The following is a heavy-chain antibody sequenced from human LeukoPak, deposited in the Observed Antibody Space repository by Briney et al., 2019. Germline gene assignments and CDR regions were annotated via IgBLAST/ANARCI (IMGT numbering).Heavy chain of an antibody. CDR3: ARLYGIAAAGT. CDR1: GGSFSGYY. D-gene: IGHD6-13*01. CDR2: INHSGST. Sequence: SETXSLTCAVYGGSFSGYYWSWIRQPPGKGLEWIGEINHSGSTNYNPSLKSRVAISVDTSKNQFSLKLSSVTAADTAVYYCARLYGIAAAGTWGQGTLVTVSS. J-gene: IGHJ5*02. V-gene: IGHV4-34*01.